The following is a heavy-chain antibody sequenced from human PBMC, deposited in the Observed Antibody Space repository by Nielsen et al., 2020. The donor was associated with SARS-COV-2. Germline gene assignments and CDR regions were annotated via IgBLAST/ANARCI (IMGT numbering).Heavy chain of an antibody. J-gene: IGHJ5*02. CDR2: ISYDGSNK. CDR1: GFTFSSYG. D-gene: IGHD6-13*01. CDR3: AKGDGDSWSPFLYVDP. Sequence: GESLKISCAASGFTFSSYGMHWVRQAPGKGLEWVAVISYDGSNKYYADSVKGRFTISRDNSQSTLFLQMNSLRAEDTAMYYCAKGDGDSWSPFLYVDPWGQGTLVTVSS. V-gene: IGHV3-30*18.